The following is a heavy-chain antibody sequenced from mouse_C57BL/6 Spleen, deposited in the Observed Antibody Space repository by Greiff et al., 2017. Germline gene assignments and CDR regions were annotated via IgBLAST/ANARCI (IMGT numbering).Heavy chain of an antibody. CDR2: ILPGSGST. J-gene: IGHJ2*01. CDR1: GYTFTGYW. V-gene: IGHV1-9*01. Sequence: QVQLKQSGAELMKPGASVKLSCTATGYTFTGYWISWVHQRPGHGLQWIGEILPGSGSTYYPEKFKGKATFTADTSSNTAYMQLSSLTTEDSAIYYGARGDDGSSYYFDDGGQGTTLTVSS. D-gene: IGHD1-1*01. CDR3: ARGDDGSSYYFDD.